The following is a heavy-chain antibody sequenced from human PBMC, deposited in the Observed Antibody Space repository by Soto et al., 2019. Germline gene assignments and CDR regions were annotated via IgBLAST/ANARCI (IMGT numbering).Heavy chain of an antibody. CDR1: GFTFSSCT. V-gene: IGHV3-21*01. J-gene: IGHJ6*02. CDR2: INPSTSHI. Sequence: EVHLVESGGGLVKPGGSLRLSCAVSGFTFSSCTMNWVRQAPGKGLEWVSSINPSTSHIYYADSVKGRFTISRDNAKNSLFLKMNSLRAENTAVYYCSGCIGGAGHPGSGMDCWGQGTRVNVSS. D-gene: IGHD2-8*02. CDR3: SGCIGGAGHPGSGMDC.